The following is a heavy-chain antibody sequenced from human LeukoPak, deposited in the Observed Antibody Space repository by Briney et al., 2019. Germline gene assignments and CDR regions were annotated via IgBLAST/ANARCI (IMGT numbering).Heavy chain of an antibody. V-gene: IGHV3-9*01. Sequence: GGSLRLSCAASGFTFDDYAMHWVRQAPGKGLEWVSGISWNSGSIGYADSVKGRFTISRDNAKNSLYLQMNSLRAEDTALYYCAKGGSTIIDVFDIWGQGTMVTVSS. CDR3: AKGGSTIIDVFDI. J-gene: IGHJ3*02. CDR1: GFTFDDYA. D-gene: IGHD2-2*01. CDR2: ISWNSGSI.